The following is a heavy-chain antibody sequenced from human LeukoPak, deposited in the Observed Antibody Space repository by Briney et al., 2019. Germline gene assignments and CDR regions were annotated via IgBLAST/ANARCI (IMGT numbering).Heavy chain of an antibody. CDR3: ARDHEFLEWSWFDY. CDR1: GGTFSSYA. CDR2: IIPIFGTA. Sequence: ASVTVSCKASGGTFSSYAISWVRQAPGQGLEWMGGIIPIFGTANYAQKFQGRVTITADESTSTAYMELSSLRSEDTAVHYCARDHEFLEWSWFDYWGQGTLVTVSS. V-gene: IGHV1-69*13. D-gene: IGHD3-3*01. J-gene: IGHJ4*02.